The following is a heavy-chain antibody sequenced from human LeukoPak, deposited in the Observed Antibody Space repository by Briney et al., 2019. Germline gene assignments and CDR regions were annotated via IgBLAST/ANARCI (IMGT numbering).Heavy chain of an antibody. Sequence: PGGSLRLSCAASGFTFSSYDMHWVRHATGKGLEWVSAIGSAGETYYPGSVKGRFTISRENAKNSLYLQMNSLRAGDTAVYYCARVAAAGTYYFDYWGQGTLVTVSS. D-gene: IGHD6-13*01. CDR3: ARVAAAGTYYFDY. CDR2: IGSAGET. V-gene: IGHV3-13*01. CDR1: GFTFSSYD. J-gene: IGHJ4*02.